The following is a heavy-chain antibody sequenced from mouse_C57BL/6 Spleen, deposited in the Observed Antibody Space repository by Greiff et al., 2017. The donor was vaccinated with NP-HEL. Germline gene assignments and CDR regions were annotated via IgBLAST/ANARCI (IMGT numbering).Heavy chain of an antibody. CDR3: AKSNYHVHFDY. CDR2: IYPGDGDT. CDR1: GYAFSSSW. D-gene: IGHD2-5*01. J-gene: IGHJ2*01. V-gene: IGHV1-82*01. Sequence: VKLMESGPELVKPGASVKISCKASGYAFSSSWMNWVKQRPGKGLEWIGRIYPGDGDTNYNGKFKGKATLTADKSSSTAYMQLSSLTSEDSAVYFCAKSNYHVHFDYWGQGTTLTVSS.